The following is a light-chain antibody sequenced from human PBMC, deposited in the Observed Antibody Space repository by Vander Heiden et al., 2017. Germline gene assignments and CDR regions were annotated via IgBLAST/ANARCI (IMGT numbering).Light chain of an antibody. V-gene: IGLV3-21*02. CDR3: QVWDSTSDRLI. CDR1: NFGSKS. CDR2: DDG. J-gene: IGLJ2*01. Sequence: SYVLTQPPSVSVAPGQTARITCGGNNFGSKSVHWYQQRPGQAPVLVVYDDGDRHSGIPERFSGSNSGNTATLTISRVVAGDEADYYCQVWDSTSDRLIFGGGTKLTVL.